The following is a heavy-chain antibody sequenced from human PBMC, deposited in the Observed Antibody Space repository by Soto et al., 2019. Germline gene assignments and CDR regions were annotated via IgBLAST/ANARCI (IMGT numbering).Heavy chain of an antibody. D-gene: IGHD4-4*01. CDR3: APGWDMATVWTD. CDR1: GFTFGSYA. CDR2: ISGGDTT. J-gene: IGHJ4*02. Sequence: EVQLLESGGGLVKPGGSLSLSCVASGFTFGSYAMSWVRQAPGQGLDWVSTISGGDTTQYAESVKGRFTISRDKAKNTLYLQMNTLRVEDTAVYYCAPGWDMATVWTDWGQGILVTVSS. V-gene: IGHV3-23*01.